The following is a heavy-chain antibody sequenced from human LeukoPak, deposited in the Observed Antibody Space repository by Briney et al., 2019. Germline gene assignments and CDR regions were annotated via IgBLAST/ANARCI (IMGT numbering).Heavy chain of an antibody. V-gene: IGHV1-2*02. CDR2: INPNSGGT. Sequence: ASVKVSCKASGYTFTGYYMHWVRQAPGQGLEWMGWINPNSGGTNYAQKFQGRVTMTRDTSISTAYMELSRLRSDDTAVYYCASGYYDFWSGYSYYMDVWGKGTTVTVSS. J-gene: IGHJ6*03. D-gene: IGHD3-3*01. CDR1: GYTFTGYY. CDR3: ASGYYDFWSGYSYYMDV.